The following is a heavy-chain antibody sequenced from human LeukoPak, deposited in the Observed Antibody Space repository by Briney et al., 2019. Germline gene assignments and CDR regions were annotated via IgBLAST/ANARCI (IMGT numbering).Heavy chain of an antibody. V-gene: IGHV1-69*04. CDR3: ARVLYGGISDYYFDY. J-gene: IGHJ4*02. CDR2: IIPIFGIA. CDR1: GGTFSSYA. Sequence: SVKVSCKASGGTFSSYAISWVRQAPGQGLEWMGRIIPIFGIANYAQKFQGRVTITADKSTSTAYMELSSLRSEDTAVYYCARVLYGGISDYYFDYWGQGTLVTVSS. D-gene: IGHD4-23*01.